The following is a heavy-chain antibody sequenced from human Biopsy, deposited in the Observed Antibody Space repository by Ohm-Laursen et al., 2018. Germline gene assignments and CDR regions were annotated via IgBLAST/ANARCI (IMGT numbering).Heavy chain of an antibody. D-gene: IGHD3-10*01. J-gene: IGHJ6*02. CDR1: GFTFSSYG. V-gene: IGHV3-33*01. CDR2: ICYDGSNK. CDR3: ARDRYYGSESYYSHYNMDV. Sequence: SLRLSCAASGFTFSSYGIHWVRQAPGKGLEWVAVICYDGSNKYSADSVKGRFSISRDNSKNTVYLQMNSLRAADTAAYYCARDRYYGSESYYSHYNMDVWGQGTTVSVSS.